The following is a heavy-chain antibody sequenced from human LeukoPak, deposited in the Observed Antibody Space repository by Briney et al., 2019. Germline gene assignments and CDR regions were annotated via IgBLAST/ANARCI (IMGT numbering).Heavy chain of an antibody. CDR3: ARGPPRDFDTSGFYYNY. J-gene: IGHJ4*02. V-gene: IGHV4-34*01. Sequence: SETLSLTCAIYGGSFSGYYWSWFRQPPGKGLEWIGEINHSGSTNYDPSLESRVTISEDMSKNQFSLKLPSVTAADTAVYYCARGPPRDFDTSGFYYNYWGQGILVTVSS. D-gene: IGHD3-22*01. CDR2: INHSGST. CDR1: GGSFSGYY.